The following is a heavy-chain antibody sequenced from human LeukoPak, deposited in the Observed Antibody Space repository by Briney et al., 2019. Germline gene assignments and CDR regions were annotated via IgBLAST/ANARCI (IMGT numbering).Heavy chain of an antibody. V-gene: IGHV4-34*01. Sequence: PSETLSLTCAVYGGSFSGYYWSWIRQPPGKGLEWIGEINHSGSTNYNPSLKSRVTISVGTSKNQFSLKLSSVTAADTAVYYCASLPYYDLWSGYYHYFDYWGQGTLVTVSS. J-gene: IGHJ4*02. D-gene: IGHD3-3*01. CDR3: ASLPYYDLWSGYYHYFDY. CDR1: GGSFSGYY. CDR2: INHSGST.